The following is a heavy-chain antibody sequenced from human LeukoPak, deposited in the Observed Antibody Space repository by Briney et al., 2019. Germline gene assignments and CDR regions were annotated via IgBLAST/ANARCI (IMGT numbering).Heavy chain of an antibody. D-gene: IGHD2-21*01. CDR2: INHSGST. CDR1: GGSFSGYY. V-gene: IGHV4-34*01. J-gene: IGHJ3*02. CDR3: AGESRSAQDAFDI. Sequence: SETLSLTCAVYGGSFSGYYWSWIRQPPGKGLEWIGEINHSGSTNYNPSLKSRVTISVDTSKNQFSLKLSSVTAADTAVYYCAGESRSAQDAFDIWGQGTMVTVSS.